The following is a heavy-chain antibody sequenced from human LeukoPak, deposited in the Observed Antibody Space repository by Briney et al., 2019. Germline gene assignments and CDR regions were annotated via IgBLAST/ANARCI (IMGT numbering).Heavy chain of an antibody. CDR1: GFTFNTYA. CDR2: ICGSGGCT. V-gene: IGHV3-23*01. D-gene: IGHD6-19*01. CDR3: AKTTVGYSSGRYPGWPADC. Sequence: GSLLLSCAASGFTFNTYAIYWVRQAPGKGLEWVSGICGSGGCTYYADSVKGRLTISRDNSKNTVYLQMNSLTADDTAVYYCAKTTVGYSSGRYPGWPADCWGQGTLVTVSP. J-gene: IGHJ4*02.